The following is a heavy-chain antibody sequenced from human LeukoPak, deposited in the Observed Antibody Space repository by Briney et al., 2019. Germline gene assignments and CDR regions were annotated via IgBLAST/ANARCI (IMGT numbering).Heavy chain of an antibody. CDR2: IYYSGST. CDR1: GGSISSSSYY. D-gene: IGHD3-22*01. CDR3: ARRAPPGVVVITTNWFDP. J-gene: IGHJ5*02. V-gene: IGHV4-39*07. Sequence: SETLSLTCTVSGGSISSSSYYWGWIRQPPGKGLEWIGSIYYSGSTYYNPSLRSRVTISVDTSKNQFSLKLSSVTAADTAVYYCARRAPPGVVVITTNWFDPWGQGTLVTVSS.